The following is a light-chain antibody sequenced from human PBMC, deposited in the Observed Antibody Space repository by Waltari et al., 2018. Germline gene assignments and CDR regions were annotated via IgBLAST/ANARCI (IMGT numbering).Light chain of an antibody. CDR1: QSVTRA. Sequence: EIVLTQSPGTLSLSPGESATLSCRTSQSVTRALAWYQQKPGQAPRLLIYGASNRATGIPDRFSGSVSGTDFSLTISSLEPEDFAVYYCQHYLRLPVTFGQGTEVEVK. J-gene: IGKJ1*01. V-gene: IGKV3-20*01. CDR2: GAS. CDR3: QHYLRLPVT.